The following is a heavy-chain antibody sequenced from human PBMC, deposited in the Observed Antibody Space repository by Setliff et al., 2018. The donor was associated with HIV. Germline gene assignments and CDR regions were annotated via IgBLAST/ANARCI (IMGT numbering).Heavy chain of an antibody. CDR1: GYTFISYG. Sequence: GASVKVSCKASGYTFISYGVSWVRQAPGQGLEWMGWISVKNGNTNYAQKFQGRVTMTTDTSTSTAYMELRSLGSDDTAVYYCARIVALNGYPSDYWGQGTLVTV. D-gene: IGHD2-8*01. V-gene: IGHV1-18*01. CDR3: ARIVALNGYPSDY. CDR2: ISVKNGNT. J-gene: IGHJ4*02.